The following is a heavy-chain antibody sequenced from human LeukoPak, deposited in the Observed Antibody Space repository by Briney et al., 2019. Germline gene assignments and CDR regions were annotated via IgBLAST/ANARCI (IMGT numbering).Heavy chain of an antibody. CDR1: GFPFSAYS. CDR3: ARVLYDSSGYYYATDY. Sequence: PGGSLRLSCAAFGFPFSAYSMNWVRQAPGKGLEWVSYISGSSSATYYADSVKGRFTISRDNAKNSLSLQMNSLRDEDTAVYYCARVLYDSSGYYYATDYWGQGTLVTVSS. J-gene: IGHJ4*02. CDR2: ISGSSSAT. V-gene: IGHV3-48*02. D-gene: IGHD3-22*01.